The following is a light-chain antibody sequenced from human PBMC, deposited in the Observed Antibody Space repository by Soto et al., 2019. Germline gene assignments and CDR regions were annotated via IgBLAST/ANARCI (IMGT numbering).Light chain of an antibody. CDR2: DAS. CDR3: QQYGSSPST. CDR1: QNVRGSY. J-gene: IGKJ1*01. Sequence: EIVLTQSPGTLSLSPGERATLSCRASQNVRGSYLAWYQHKPGQAPRLLIHDASSRATGVPPRFSGSGSGTDFTLTISRLEPEDFAVYYCQQYGSSPSTFGQGTKVDIK. V-gene: IGKV3-20*01.